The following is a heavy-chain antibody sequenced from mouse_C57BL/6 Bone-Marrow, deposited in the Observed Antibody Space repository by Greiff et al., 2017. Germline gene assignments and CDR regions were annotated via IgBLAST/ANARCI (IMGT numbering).Heavy chain of an antibody. CDR2: INPNIGGT. V-gene: IGHV1-18*01. CDR3: ARRNPGWFAY. J-gene: IGHJ3*01. Sequence: EVQLQQSGPELVKPGASVKLSCKASGYTFTNYNMGWVKQSHGQSLEWIGDINPNIGGTNYNEKFKGKDTLTVDKSSSTAYMELRSLTSEDTAVYFCARRNPGWFAYWGQGTLVTVSA. CDR1: GYTFTNYN.